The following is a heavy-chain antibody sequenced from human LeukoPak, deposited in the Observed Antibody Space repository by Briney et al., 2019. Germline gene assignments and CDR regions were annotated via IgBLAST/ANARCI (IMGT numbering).Heavy chain of an antibody. D-gene: IGHD1-26*01. CDR1: GYSINNYY. Sequence: PSQTLSLTCTVSGYSINNYYWSWIRQPPGKGLEWIGYVSYSGTPDYSPSLKSRVTISLDTSRNQFSLQLSSVTAADTAEYYCARQKWDRLTYYYYGMDVWGQGTTVTVSS. V-gene: IGHV4-59*08. J-gene: IGHJ6*02. CDR2: VSYSGTP. CDR3: ARQKWDRLTYYYYGMDV.